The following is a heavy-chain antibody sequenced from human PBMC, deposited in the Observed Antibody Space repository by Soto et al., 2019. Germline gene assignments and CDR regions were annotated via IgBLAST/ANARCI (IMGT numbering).Heavy chain of an antibody. CDR2: IKTDGSYT. D-gene: IGHD2-2*01. CDR1: GFTFSSYW. Sequence: GGSLRLSCAASGFTFSSYWMHWVRQTPGKGLVWVSRIKTDGSYTDYADSVKGRFTISRDNAKNTLYLQMNSLRAEDTAVYFCARVPYCSSSGCYSWFDPWGQGTLVTVSS. V-gene: IGHV3-74*01. CDR3: ARVPYCSSSGCYSWFDP. J-gene: IGHJ5*02.